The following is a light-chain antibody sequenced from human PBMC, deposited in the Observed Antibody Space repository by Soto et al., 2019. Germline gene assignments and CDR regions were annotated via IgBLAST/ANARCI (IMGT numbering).Light chain of an antibody. V-gene: IGKV1-39*01. CDR2: AAS. CDR3: QQSYITPQTWFAS. Sequence: DIQMTQSPSSLSASVGDRVIITCRASQSISSYLNWYQQKPGKAPKRLIYAASSLQSGVPSRFSGSGAGTDFPVTTSSLLTEDFANYYCQQSYITPQTWFASFGHRTKVDI. CDR1: QSISSY. J-gene: IGKJ1*01.